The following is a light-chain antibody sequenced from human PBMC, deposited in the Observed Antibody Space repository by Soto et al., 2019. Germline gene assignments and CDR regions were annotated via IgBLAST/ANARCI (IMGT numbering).Light chain of an antibody. Sequence: QSALTQPASVSGSPGQSITISCTGTSSDVGGYNYVSWYQQHPGKAPKLIIYDVSDRPSGISSRFSASKSGNTASLTISGLQAEHEADYYCCSYTSSSTPWVFGTGTKVTVL. CDR1: SSDVGGYNY. V-gene: IGLV2-14*03. J-gene: IGLJ1*01. CDR2: DVS. CDR3: CSYTSSSTPWV.